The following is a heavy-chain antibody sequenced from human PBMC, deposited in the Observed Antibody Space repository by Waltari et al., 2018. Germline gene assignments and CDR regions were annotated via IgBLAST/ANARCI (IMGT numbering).Heavy chain of an antibody. Sequence: QLQLQESGPGLVKPSETLSLTCTVSGGSISSSSYYWGWIRQPPGKGLEWIGSIYYSGGTYYNPSLKSRVPISVDTSKNQFSLKLSSVTAADTAVYYCARHSWSYDSSGYYYYYFDYWGQGTLVTVSS. CDR2: IYYSGGT. CDR3: ARHSWSYDSSGYYYYYFDY. D-gene: IGHD3-22*01. V-gene: IGHV4-39*01. CDR1: GGSISSSSYY. J-gene: IGHJ4*02.